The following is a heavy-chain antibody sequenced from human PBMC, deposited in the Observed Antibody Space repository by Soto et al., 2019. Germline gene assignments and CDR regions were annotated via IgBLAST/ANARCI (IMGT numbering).Heavy chain of an antibody. V-gene: IGHV3-15*01. CDR3: ATEGIASRPPFDY. J-gene: IGHJ4*02. CDR2: IKSRADDGTA. CDR1: GFTFANIW. D-gene: IGHD6-13*01. Sequence: GGSLRLSCAASGFTFANIWMTWVRQAPGQGLEWVGHIKSRADDGTADYAAPLKGRFTISRDDSKNMLYLQMNNLKTEDTAVYFCATEGIASRPPFDYWGQGTLVTVSS.